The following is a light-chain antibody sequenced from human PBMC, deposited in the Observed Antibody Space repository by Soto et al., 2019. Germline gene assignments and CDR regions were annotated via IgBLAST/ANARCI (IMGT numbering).Light chain of an antibody. CDR2: GNS. Sequence: QSVLTQPPSVSGAPGQRATISCTGSSSNIGADYDVYWYQQLPGTAPKLLIYGNSNRPSGVPDRFSGSKSGTSASLAITGLQADDEADYYCQSYDSSLSGSVFGGGTKVTVL. CDR1: SSNIGADYD. V-gene: IGLV1-40*01. CDR3: QSYDSSLSGSV. J-gene: IGLJ2*01.